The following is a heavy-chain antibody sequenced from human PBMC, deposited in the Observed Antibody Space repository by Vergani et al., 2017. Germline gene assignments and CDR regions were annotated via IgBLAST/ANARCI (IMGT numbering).Heavy chain of an antibody. V-gene: IGHV3-9*01. CDR3: AKVDYYDSSTFIDY. Sequence: EVQLVESGGGLVQPGRSLRLSCAASGFTFDDYAMHWVRQAPGKGLEWVSGISWNSGSIGYADSVKGRFTISRDNAKNSLYLQMNSLRAEDTALYYCAKVDYYDSSTFIDYWGQGTLVTVSS. CDR2: ISWNSGSI. D-gene: IGHD3-22*01. CDR1: GFTFDDYA. J-gene: IGHJ4*02.